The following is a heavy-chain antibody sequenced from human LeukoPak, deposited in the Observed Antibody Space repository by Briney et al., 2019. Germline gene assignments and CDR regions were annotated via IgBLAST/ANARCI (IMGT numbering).Heavy chain of an antibody. CDR3: ASRSGVAVAGAFDY. J-gene: IGHJ4*02. CDR2: ISGSGDST. CDR1: GFTFSNYA. Sequence: PGGSLRLSCAASGFTFSNYAIRWVRQAPGKGLEWVSGISGSGDSTYYADSVKGRFTISRDNSKNTLYLQMTSLRAEDTAVHFCASRSGVAVAGAFDYWGQGTLVTVSS. V-gene: IGHV3-23*01. D-gene: IGHD6-19*01.